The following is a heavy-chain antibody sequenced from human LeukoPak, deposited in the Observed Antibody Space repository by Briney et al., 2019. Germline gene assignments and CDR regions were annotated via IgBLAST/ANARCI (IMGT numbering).Heavy chain of an antibody. D-gene: IGHD3-10*01. V-gene: IGHV1-69*05. J-gene: IGHJ6*03. CDR1: GGTFSSYA. CDR3: ARVGDPRYYYYMDV. Sequence: GALVKVSCKASGGTFSSYAISWVRQAPGQGLEWMGGIIPTFGTANYAQKFQGRVTITTDESTSTAYMELSSLRSEDTAVYYCARVGDPRYYYYMDVWGKGTTVTVSS. CDR2: IIPTFGTA.